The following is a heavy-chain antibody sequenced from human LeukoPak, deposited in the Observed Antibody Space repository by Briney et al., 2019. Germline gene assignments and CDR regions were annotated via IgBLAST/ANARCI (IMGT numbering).Heavy chain of an antibody. CDR1: GGSISSYY. CDR2: IYYSGST. V-gene: IGHV4-59*12. J-gene: IGHJ3*02. CDR3: ARDRYYGSPAFDI. D-gene: IGHD3-10*01. Sequence: SETLSLTCTVSGGSISSYYWSWIRQPPGKGLEWIGNIYYSGSTNYNPSLKSRVTISVDTSKNQFSLKLSSVTAADTAVYYCARDRYYGSPAFDIWGQGTMVTVSS.